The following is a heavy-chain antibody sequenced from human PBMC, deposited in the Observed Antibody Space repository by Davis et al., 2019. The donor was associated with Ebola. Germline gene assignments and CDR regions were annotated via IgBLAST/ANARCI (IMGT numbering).Heavy chain of an antibody. CDR3: AREGPMLRGVIDEDY. J-gene: IGHJ4*02. CDR1: GFTFRDYY. V-gene: IGHV3-11*05. CDR2: INTNSDYT. Sequence: GESLKIPCAASGFTFRDYYMSRIRQAPGKGLEWVSYINTNSDYTQYADSVKGRFIISRDNAKNSLYLQMNSLRAEDTAVYYCAREGPMLRGVIDEDYWGQGTLVTVSS. D-gene: IGHD3-10*01.